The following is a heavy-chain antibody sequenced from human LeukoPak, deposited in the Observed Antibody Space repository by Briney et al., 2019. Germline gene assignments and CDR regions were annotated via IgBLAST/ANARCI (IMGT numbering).Heavy chain of an antibody. CDR3: ARGFYDYVCGSYRYNWFDP. Sequence: PSQTLSLTCTVSVGSITSSSSYWGWIRHPPGKGLEWIGSIYYSGSTYYNPSLKSRVPISVDTSKNQYSLKLSSVTAADTAVYYCARGFYDYVCGSYRYNWFDPWGQGTLVTVSS. CDR1: VGSITSSSSY. D-gene: IGHD3-16*02. CDR2: IYYSGST. V-gene: IGHV4-39*01. J-gene: IGHJ5*02.